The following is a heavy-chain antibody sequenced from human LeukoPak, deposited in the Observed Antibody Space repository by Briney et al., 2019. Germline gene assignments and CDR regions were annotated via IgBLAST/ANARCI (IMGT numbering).Heavy chain of an antibody. V-gene: IGHV4-59*01. CDR1: GGSISSYY. J-gene: IGHJ6*02. CDR2: IYYSGST. D-gene: IGHD6-13*01. CDR3: ARGGGLAAAGTYYYYYGMDV. Sequence: SETLSLTCTVSGGSISSYYWSWIRQPPGKGLEWIGYIYYSGSTNYNPSLKSRVTISVDTSKNQFSLKLSSVTAADTAVYYCARGGGLAAAGTYYYYYGMDVWGQGTTVTVSS.